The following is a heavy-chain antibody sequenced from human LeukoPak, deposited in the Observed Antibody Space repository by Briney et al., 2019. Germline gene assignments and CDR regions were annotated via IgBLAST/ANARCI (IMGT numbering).Heavy chain of an antibody. Sequence: SETLSLTCTVSGGSISSGGYYWSWIRQHPGKGLEWIGYIYYSGSTYYNPSLKSRVTISVDTSKNQFSLKPSSVTAADTVVYYCAALVSSYDYYYYGMDVWGQGTTVTVSS. CDR1: GGSISSGGYY. J-gene: IGHJ6*02. V-gene: IGHV4-31*03. CDR2: IYYSGST. D-gene: IGHD6-6*01. CDR3: AALVSSYDYYYYGMDV.